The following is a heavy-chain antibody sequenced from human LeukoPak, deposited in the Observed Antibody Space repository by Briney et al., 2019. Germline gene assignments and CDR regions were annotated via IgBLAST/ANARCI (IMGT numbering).Heavy chain of an antibody. CDR1: EYTFSGNY. J-gene: IGHJ4*02. CDR3: AARGDYTSGTYFHPFYFDS. D-gene: IGHD3-10*01. V-gene: IGHV1-2*02. CDR2: INPKTGDT. Sequence: ASVKVSCKASEYTFSGNYLHWVRQAPGQGPEWMGRINPKTGDTSYVQKFQGRVTMTWDTSISTAHMELTRLNSDDTAVYYCAARGDYTSGTYFHPFYFDSWGQGALVTVSS.